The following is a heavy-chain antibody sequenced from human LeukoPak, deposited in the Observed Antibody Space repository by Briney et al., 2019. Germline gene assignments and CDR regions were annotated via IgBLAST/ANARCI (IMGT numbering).Heavy chain of an antibody. J-gene: IGHJ4*02. CDR2: IYPSDSDT. D-gene: IGHD1-26*01. CDR3: ARGEAEWGFDY. CDR1: GFSFGTYW. V-gene: IGHV5-51*01. Sequence: GESLKIPCKCSGFSFGTYWIGWVRQMPGKGLEWMGVIYPSDSDTRYSQSFEGQVTISVDNSISTAYLQWSSLKASDAAMYYCARGEAEWGFDYWGQGTLVTVSS.